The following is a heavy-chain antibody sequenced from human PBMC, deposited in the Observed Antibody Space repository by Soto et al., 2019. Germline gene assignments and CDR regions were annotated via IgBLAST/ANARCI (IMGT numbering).Heavy chain of an antibody. Sequence: GGSLRLSCVASGFTVDDYAMHWVRQAPGKGLEWVSAISGSGGSTYYADSVKGRFTISRDNSKNTLYLQMNSLRAEDTAVYYCAKRDTINDYGDYVGYYYYGMDVWGQGTTVTVSS. CDR2: ISGSGGST. J-gene: IGHJ6*02. CDR3: AKRDTINDYGDYVGYYYYGMDV. V-gene: IGHV3-23*01. CDR1: GFTVDDYA. D-gene: IGHD4-17*01.